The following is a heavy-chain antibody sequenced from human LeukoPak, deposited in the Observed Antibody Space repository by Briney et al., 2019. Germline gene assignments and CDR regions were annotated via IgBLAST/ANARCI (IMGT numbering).Heavy chain of an antibody. D-gene: IGHD4-17*01. CDR2: INPNSGGT. CDR1: GYTFTSYG. Sequence: ASVKVSCKASGYTFTSYGISWVRQAPGQGLEWMGWINPNSGGTNYAQKFQGRVTMTRDTSISTAYMELSRLRSDDTAVYYCAREVELSTVTTNWFDPWGQGTLVTVSS. J-gene: IGHJ5*02. CDR3: AREVELSTVTTNWFDP. V-gene: IGHV1-2*02.